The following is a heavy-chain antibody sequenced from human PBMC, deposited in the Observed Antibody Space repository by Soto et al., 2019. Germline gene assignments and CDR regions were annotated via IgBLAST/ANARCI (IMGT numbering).Heavy chain of an antibody. J-gene: IGHJ6*03. CDR3: AKGNDDYIWGSYRSDYYYYYYMDV. CDR1: GFTFSSYA. D-gene: IGHD3-16*02. CDR2: ISGSGGST. Sequence: GGSLRLSCAASGFTFSSYAMSWVRQAPGKGLEWVSAISGSGGSTYYADSVKGRFTISRDNSKNTLYLQMNSLRAEDTAVYYCAKGNDDYIWGSYRSDYYYYYYMDVWGKGTTVTVSS. V-gene: IGHV3-23*01.